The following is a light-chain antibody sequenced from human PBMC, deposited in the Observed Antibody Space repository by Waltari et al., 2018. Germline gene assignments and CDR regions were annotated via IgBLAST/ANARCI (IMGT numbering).Light chain of an antibody. Sequence: DIVMTQSPDSLAVSLGERATINCKSSQSGLHSSNNKNYLAWYQQQPGQPPTLLIYWASTRESGVPDRFSGSGSGTDFTLTISSLQAEDVAVYYCQQYYSTCQFGQGTKVEIK. CDR2: WAS. V-gene: IGKV4-1*01. J-gene: IGKJ1*01. CDR1: QSGLHSSNNKNY. CDR3: QQYYSTCQ.